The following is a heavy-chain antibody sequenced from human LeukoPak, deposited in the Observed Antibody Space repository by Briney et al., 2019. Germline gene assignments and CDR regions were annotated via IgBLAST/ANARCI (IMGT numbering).Heavy chain of an antibody. CDR1: GFTFSSYG. J-gene: IGHJ5*02. V-gene: IGHV3-30*19. CDR3: ARAAAETGAFRDNWFDP. CDR2: ISYDGRSK. D-gene: IGHD6-19*01. Sequence: GGSLRLSCAASGFTFSSYGMHWVRQAPGKGLEWVAVISYDGRSKIYADSVKGRLTISRDNSKNTLYLQMNSLRTEDTAVYYCARAAAETGAFRDNWFDPWGQGTLVTVSS.